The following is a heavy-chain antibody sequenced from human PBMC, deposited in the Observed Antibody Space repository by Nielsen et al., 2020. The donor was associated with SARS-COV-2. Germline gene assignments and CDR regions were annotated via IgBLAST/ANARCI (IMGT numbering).Heavy chain of an antibody. V-gene: IGHV4-4*07. J-gene: IGHJ3*02. CDR2: IYTSGST. CDR1: GGSISSYY. Sequence: GSLRLSCTVSGGSISSYYWSWIRQPAGKGLEWIGRIYTSGSTNYNPSLKSRVTMSVDTSKNQFSLKLSSVTAADTAVYYCARHIVMTNEAFDIWGQGTMVTVSS. CDR3: ARHIVMTNEAFDI. D-gene: IGHD2-21*01.